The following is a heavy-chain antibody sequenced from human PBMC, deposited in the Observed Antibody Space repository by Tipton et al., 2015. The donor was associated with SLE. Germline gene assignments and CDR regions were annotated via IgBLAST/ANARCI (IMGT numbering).Heavy chain of an antibody. CDR3: ARESNGSGLLDYYYYYMDV. CDR2: IIPIFGTA. Sequence: QVQLVQSGAEVKKPGSSVKVSCKASGGTFSSYTISWVRQAPGQGLEWMGGIIPIFGTANYAQKFQGRVTITADESTSTAYMELSSLRSEDTAVYYCARESNGSGLLDYYYYYMDVWGKGTTVTVSS. D-gene: IGHD3-10*01. J-gene: IGHJ6*03. V-gene: IGHV1-69*01. CDR1: GGTFSSYT.